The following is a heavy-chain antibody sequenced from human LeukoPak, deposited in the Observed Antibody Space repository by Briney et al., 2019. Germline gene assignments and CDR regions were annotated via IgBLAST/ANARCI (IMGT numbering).Heavy chain of an antibody. CDR3: ARDQGYSYGCDY. J-gene: IGHJ4*02. CDR1: GGSISSSSYY. V-gene: IGHV4-39*07. CDR2: IYYSGST. Sequence: PSETLSLTCTVSGGSISSSSYYWGWIRQPPGKGLEWIGSIYYSGSTYYNPSFKSRVTISVDTSKNQFSLKLSSVTAADTAVYYCARDQGYSYGCDYWGQGTLVTVSS. D-gene: IGHD5-18*01.